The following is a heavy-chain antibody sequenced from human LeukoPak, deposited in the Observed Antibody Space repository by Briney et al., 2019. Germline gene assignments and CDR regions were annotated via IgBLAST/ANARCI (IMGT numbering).Heavy chain of an antibody. CDR2: SYHSDST. CDR3: DRGTVYCRGGSCYSGWFDP. Sequence: PSQTLSLTCAVSGGSISSGGYSWSWIRQPPGKGLEWFGYSYHSDSTYYNPSLRSRFKISVDRFKNHFSMKMSSVTAEGTGVYYWDRGTVYCRGGSCYSGWFDPWGQGTLVTVSS. J-gene: IGHJ5*02. CDR1: GGSISSGGYS. V-gene: IGHV4-30-2*01. D-gene: IGHD2-15*01.